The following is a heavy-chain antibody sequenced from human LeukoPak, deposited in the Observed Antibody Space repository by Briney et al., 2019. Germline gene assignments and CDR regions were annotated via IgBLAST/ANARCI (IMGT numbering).Heavy chain of an antibody. CDR1: GFSVSSHY. Sequence: GGSLRLSCAASGFSVSSHYMSWVRQAPGKGLEWVSLIYNGGSTEYADSVKGRFTISRYISKNTVHLQMNSLRAEDTAVYYCARVPVLGTRDNLQHWGQGTMVTVSS. J-gene: IGHJ1*01. CDR3: ARVPVLGTRDNLQH. CDR2: IYNGGST. V-gene: IGHV3-66*01. D-gene: IGHD4-23*01.